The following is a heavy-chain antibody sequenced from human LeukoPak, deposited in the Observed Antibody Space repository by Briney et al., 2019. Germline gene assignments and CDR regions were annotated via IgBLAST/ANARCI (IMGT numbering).Heavy chain of an antibody. Sequence: PSETLSLTCTVSGGSISSSSYYWGWIRQPPGKGLEWIGSIYYSGSTYYNPSLKGRVTISVDTSKNQFSLKLSSVTAADTAVYYCARHESGSGWYTGGAFDIWGQGTMVTASS. V-gene: IGHV4-39*01. J-gene: IGHJ3*02. CDR3: ARHESGSGWYTGGAFDI. D-gene: IGHD6-19*01. CDR1: GGSISSSSYY. CDR2: IYYSGST.